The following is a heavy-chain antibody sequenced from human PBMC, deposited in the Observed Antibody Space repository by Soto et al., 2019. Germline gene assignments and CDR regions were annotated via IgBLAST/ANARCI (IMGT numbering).Heavy chain of an antibody. Sequence: QVQLQESGPGLVKPSQTLSLTCSVSGGSISSGDYFWSWIRQFPGKGLEWIGHIYDSASTYYNPSLKSRVTISADTSKNQFSLKLSSVTAADTAVYYCARGGGSSWNFYYFDSWGQGTLVPGSS. CDR2: IYDSAST. V-gene: IGHV4-31*03. D-gene: IGHD6-13*01. CDR3: ARGGGSSWNFYYFDS. J-gene: IGHJ4*02. CDR1: GGSISSGDYF.